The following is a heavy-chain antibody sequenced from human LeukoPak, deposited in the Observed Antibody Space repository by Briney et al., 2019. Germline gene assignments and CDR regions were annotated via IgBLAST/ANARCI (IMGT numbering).Heavy chain of an antibody. CDR3: ARYYDTSGYPYYLDY. V-gene: IGHV3-21*01. CDR2: INSRGDSK. CDR1: GFTFSSYS. J-gene: IGHJ4*02. Sequence: PGGSLRLSCAASGFTFSSYSMNWARQAPGKGLEWVSSINSRGDSKYYADSVKGRFTISRDNAENSVSLQMNSLTAEDTAVYYCARYYDTSGYPYYLDYWGQGALVSVST. D-gene: IGHD3-22*01.